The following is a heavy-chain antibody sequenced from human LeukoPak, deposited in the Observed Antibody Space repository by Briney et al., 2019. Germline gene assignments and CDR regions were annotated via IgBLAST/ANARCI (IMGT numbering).Heavy chain of an antibody. CDR2: IIPIFGTA. CDR3: ARAGERVAFDY. J-gene: IGHJ4*02. Sequence: ASVKVSCKASGGTFSSYAISWVRQAPGQGLEWMGRIIPIFGTANYAQKFQGRVTITTDESTSTAYMELSSLRSEDTAVYYWARAGERVAFDYWGQGTLVTVSS. V-gene: IGHV1-69*05. D-gene: IGHD2-15*01. CDR1: GGTFSSYA.